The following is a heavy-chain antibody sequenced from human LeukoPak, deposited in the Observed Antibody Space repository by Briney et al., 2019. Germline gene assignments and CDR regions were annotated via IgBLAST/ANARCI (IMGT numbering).Heavy chain of an antibody. CDR2: ISAYNGNT. CDR1: GYTFTSYG. Sequence: GVSVKVSCKASGYTFTSYGISWVRQAPGQGLEWMGWISAYNGNTNYAQKLQGRVTMTTDTSTSTAYMELRSLRSDDTAVYYCARVYTAMDTDAFDIWGQGTMVTVSS. V-gene: IGHV1-18*01. J-gene: IGHJ3*02. D-gene: IGHD5-18*01. CDR3: ARVYTAMDTDAFDI.